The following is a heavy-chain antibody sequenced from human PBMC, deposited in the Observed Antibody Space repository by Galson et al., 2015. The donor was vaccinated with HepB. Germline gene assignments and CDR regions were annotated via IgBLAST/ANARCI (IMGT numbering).Heavy chain of an antibody. V-gene: IGHV3-43D*03. CDR3: AKDTVGQGAFDI. CDR2: ITWDGVTT. J-gene: IGHJ3*02. CDR1: GFTFDDYA. Sequence: SLRLSCAASGFTFDDYAMHWVRQAPGKGLEWVSLITWDGVTTYYADSVKGRFSSSRDNGNNSLYLQMNSLRVEDTALYYCAKDTVGQGAFDIWGHGTMVAVSS.